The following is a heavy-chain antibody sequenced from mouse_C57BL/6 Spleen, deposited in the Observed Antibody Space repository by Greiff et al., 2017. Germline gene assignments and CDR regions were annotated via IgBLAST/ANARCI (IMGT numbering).Heavy chain of an antibody. CDR3: TRARYSNSYYFDY. J-gene: IGHJ2*01. D-gene: IGHD2-5*01. CDR2: ISSGGDYI. CDR1: GFTFSSYA. Sequence: EVQRVESGEGLVKPGGSLKLSCAASGFTFSSYAMSWVRQTPEKRLEWVAYISSGGDYIYYADTVKGRFTISRDNARNTLYLQMSSLKSEDTAMYYCTRARYSNSYYFDYWGQGTTLTVSS. V-gene: IGHV5-9-1*02.